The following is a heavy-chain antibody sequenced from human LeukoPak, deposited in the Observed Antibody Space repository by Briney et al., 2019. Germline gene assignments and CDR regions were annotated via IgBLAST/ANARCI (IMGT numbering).Heavy chain of an antibody. CDR3: ARDLGQYRSY. Sequence: GASVKVSCKASGGTFSSDIISWVRQAPGQGLEWMGGIIPIFGTANYAQKFQGRVTITTDESTSTAYMELSSLRSEDTAVYYCARDLGQYRSYWGQGTLVTVSS. CDR1: GGTFSSDI. D-gene: IGHD6-6*01. V-gene: IGHV1-69*05. CDR2: IIPIFGTA. J-gene: IGHJ4*02.